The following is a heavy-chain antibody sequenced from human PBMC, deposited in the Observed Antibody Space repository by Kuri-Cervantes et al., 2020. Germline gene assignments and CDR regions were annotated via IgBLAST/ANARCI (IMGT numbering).Heavy chain of an antibody. CDR2: MYSDDDK. V-gene: IGHV2-5*02. J-gene: IGHJ4*01. CDR3: ANSAMVRGVIIPGY. Sequence: SGPTLVKPTQTLTLTCTFSGFSLSTSGVGVGWIRQPPGKALEWLALMYSDDDKRYSPSLKSRLTITKDTSKNQVVLTMTNMDPVDTATYYCANSAMVRGVIIPGYWGHGTLVTVSS. D-gene: IGHD3-10*01. CDR1: GFSLSTSGVG.